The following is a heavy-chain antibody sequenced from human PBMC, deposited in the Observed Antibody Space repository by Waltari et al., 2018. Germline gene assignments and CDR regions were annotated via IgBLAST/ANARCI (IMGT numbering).Heavy chain of an antibody. Sequence: EVQLVESGGGFVQSGGSLRLSCSASGFICSNYAMHWVRQAPGKGLEYVSAISNNGDTTYYIDSVKGRFSISRDNSKNTLYLQVNSPTTEDSAVYYCVKLSSDIWGQGTRVTVSS. V-gene: IGHV3-64D*08. D-gene: IGHD3-16*02. J-gene: IGHJ4*02. CDR3: VKLSSDI. CDR2: ISNNGDTT. CDR1: GFICSNYA.